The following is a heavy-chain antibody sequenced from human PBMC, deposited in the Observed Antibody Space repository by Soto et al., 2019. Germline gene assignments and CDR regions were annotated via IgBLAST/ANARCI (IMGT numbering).Heavy chain of an antibody. Sequence: SETLSLTCTISGGTPSYYYWTLIRQPPGKGLEWIGNIDNSGRTTYNPSLKSRVTISVDTSNNQFSLKLSSVTAADTAVYYCAIDDRDDHIGNLGYWGQGAXVTVFS. V-gene: IGHV4-59*12. J-gene: IGHJ4*02. CDR1: GGTPSYYY. CDR3: AIDDRDDHIGNLGY. CDR2: IDNSGRT. D-gene: IGHD3-22*01.